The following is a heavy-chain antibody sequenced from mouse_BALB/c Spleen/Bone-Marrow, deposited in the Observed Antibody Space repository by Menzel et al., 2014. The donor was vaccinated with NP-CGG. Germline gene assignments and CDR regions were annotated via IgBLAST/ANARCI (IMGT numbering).Heavy chain of an antibody. CDR2: IHPSDSVT. CDR1: GYSFTNYW. Sequence: VKLMESGAELVGPGASVKLSCKASGYSFTNYWMNWVKQRPGQGLEWIGMIHPSDSVTRLNQYFKDKATLTVDKSSSTAYMQLSSPTSEDSAVYYCVKDGNPFDCWGQGTTLTVSS. J-gene: IGHJ2*01. CDR3: VKDGNPFDC. D-gene: IGHD2-1*01. V-gene: IGHV1-74*01.